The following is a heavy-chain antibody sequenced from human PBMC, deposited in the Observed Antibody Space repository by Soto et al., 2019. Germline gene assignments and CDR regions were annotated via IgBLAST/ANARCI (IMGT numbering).Heavy chain of an antibody. D-gene: IGHD6-13*01. Sequence: QVPLVQSGAEVKKPGASVKVSCKASGYTFTSYAMHWVRQAPGQRLEWMGWINAGNGNTKYSQKFQGRVTITRDTSASTAYMELSSLRSEDTAVYYCARERSSWTGYYFDYWGQGTLVTVSS. V-gene: IGHV1-3*01. CDR1: GYTFTSYA. CDR3: ARERSSWTGYYFDY. CDR2: INAGNGNT. J-gene: IGHJ4*02.